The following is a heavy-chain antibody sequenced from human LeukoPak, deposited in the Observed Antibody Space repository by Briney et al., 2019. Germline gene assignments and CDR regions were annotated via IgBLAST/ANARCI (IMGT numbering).Heavy chain of an antibody. CDR1: GYTFIIYG. V-gene: IGHV1-18*01. D-gene: IGHD2-2*01. J-gene: IGHJ4*02. Sequence: GASVKVSCKASGYTFIIYGLSWARQAPGQGLEWMGWISAYYGNTNYAQKFQDRVTMTTDTSTSTAYMELRSLRSDDTAVYYCARGHCTSTNCYDFDYWGQGTLVTVSS. CDR3: ARGHCTSTNCYDFDY. CDR2: ISAYYGNT.